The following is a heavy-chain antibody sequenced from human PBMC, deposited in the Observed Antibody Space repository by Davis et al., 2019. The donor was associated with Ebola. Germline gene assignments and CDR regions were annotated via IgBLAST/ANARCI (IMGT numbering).Heavy chain of an antibody. CDR1: GFTFSSYA. CDR3: ARDDSIVVVPAAKLFYYYYGMDV. V-gene: IGHV3-33*08. J-gene: IGHJ6*02. CDR2: IWYDGSNK. Sequence: PGGSLRLSCAASGFTFSSYAMHWVRQAPGKGLEWVAVIWYDGSNKYYADSVKGRFTISRDNSKNTLYLQMNSLRAEDTAVYYCARDDSIVVVPAAKLFYYYYGMDVWGQGTTVTVSS. D-gene: IGHD2-2*01.